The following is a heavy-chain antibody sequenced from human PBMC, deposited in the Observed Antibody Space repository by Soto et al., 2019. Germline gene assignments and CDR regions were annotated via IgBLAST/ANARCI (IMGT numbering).Heavy chain of an antibody. V-gene: IGHV3-33*01. D-gene: IGHD6-6*01. J-gene: IGHJ4*02. CDR1: GFTFSSYG. Sequence: GGSRRLSCAASGFTFSSYGMHWVRQAPGKGLEWVAVIWYDGSNKYYADSVKGRFTISRDNSKNTLYLQMNSLRAEDTAVYYSARDHSSSGVYWRQGDLVTVFS. CDR3: ARDHSSSGVY. CDR2: IWYDGSNK.